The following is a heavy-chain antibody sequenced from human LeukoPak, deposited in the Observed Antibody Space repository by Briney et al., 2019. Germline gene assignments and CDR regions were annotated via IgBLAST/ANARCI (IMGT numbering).Heavy chain of an antibody. CDR2: IKQDGSEK. V-gene: IGHV3-7*01. CDR1: GFTFSSYW. J-gene: IGHJ6*02. Sequence: GGSLGLSCAASGFTFSSYWMSWVRQAPGKGLEWVANIKQDGSEKYHVDSVKGRFSIPRDNAKNSLYLQMNSLRAEDTAVYYCARDKGMDVWGQGTTVTVSS. CDR3: ARDKGMDV.